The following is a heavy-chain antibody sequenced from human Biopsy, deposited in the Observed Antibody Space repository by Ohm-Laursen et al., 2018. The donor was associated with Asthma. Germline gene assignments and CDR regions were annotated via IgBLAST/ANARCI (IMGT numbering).Heavy chain of an antibody. CDR3: ARRITIFGVVQKDHGMDA. CDR2: ISYGGKT. Sequence: QTLSLTCAVSGGSMTPTSHYWDWIRQAPGKGLEWIGYISYGGKTSYNPSLKNRVTISRDTSKNQFSLGLTSVTAADTAVYFCARRITIFGVVQKDHGMDAWGQGTTVIVSS. CDR1: GGSMTPTSHY. J-gene: IGHJ6*02. V-gene: IGHV4-39*01. D-gene: IGHD3-3*01.